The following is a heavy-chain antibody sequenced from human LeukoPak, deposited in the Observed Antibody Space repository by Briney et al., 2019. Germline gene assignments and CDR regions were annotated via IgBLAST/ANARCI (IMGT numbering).Heavy chain of an antibody. V-gene: IGHV3-21*01. CDR3: ARDFLHLGG. Sequence: GGSLRLSCAASEFTFNSYNMNWVRQAPGKGLEWVSSISSSSNYIYYADSVKGRFTISRDNAKNTLYLQMNSLRAEDTAVYYCARDFLHLGGWGQGTMVTVSS. CDR2: ISSSSNYI. J-gene: IGHJ3*01. D-gene: IGHD3-16*01. CDR1: EFTFNSYN.